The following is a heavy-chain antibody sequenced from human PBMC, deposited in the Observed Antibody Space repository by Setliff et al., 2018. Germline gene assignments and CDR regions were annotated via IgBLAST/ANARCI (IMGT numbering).Heavy chain of an antibody. V-gene: IGHV5-51*01. J-gene: IGHJ4*02. CDR2: VFSGDSDT. Sequence: GESLKISCKGSGYTFTNYWIGWVRQMPGKGLEWMGIVFSGDSDTRYSPSFQGQVTMSADKSISTVYLQWSSLKASDTAMYYCARVGTAGGYYFDFWGQGALVTVSS. CDR3: ARVGTAGGYYFDF. CDR1: GYTFTNYW. D-gene: IGHD2-15*01.